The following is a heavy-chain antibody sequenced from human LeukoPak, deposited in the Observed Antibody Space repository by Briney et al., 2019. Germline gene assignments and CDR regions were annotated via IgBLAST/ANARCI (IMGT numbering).Heavy chain of an antibody. CDR2: ISGSGGST. V-gene: IGHV3-23*01. D-gene: IGHD6-19*01. Sequence: GGSLRLSCAASGFTFSSYAMSWVRQAPGKGLEWVSAISGSGGSTYYADSVKGRFTISRDNSKNTLYLQMNSLRAEDTAVYYCAKTSGYSSGWPSEFDYWGQGTLVTVSS. J-gene: IGHJ4*02. CDR3: AKTSGYSSGWPSEFDY. CDR1: GFTFSSYA.